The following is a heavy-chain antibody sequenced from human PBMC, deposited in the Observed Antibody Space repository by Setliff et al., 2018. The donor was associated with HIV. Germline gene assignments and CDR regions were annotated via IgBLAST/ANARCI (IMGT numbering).Heavy chain of an antibody. CDR3: ARVSMVRGVIHYYNYGMDV. D-gene: IGHD3-10*01. J-gene: IGHJ6*02. Sequence: PSETLSLTCTVSGDSISSDSFFWSWIRQPAGKGLEWIGRIYTSGGTNYNPSLKSRVTISIDTSKNQFSVKLTSVTAADTAVYYCARVSMVRGVIHYYNYGMDVWGQGTTVTVS. V-gene: IGHV4-61*02. CDR1: GDSISSDSFF. CDR2: IYTSGGT.